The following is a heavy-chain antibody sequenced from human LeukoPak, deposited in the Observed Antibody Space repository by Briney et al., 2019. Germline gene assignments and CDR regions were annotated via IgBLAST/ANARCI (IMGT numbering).Heavy chain of an antibody. Sequence: GRSLRLSCAASGFTFSSYAMHWVRQAPGKGLEWVAVISYDGSNKYYADSVKGRFTISRDNSKNTLYLQMNSLRAEDTGVYYCARDRRQWLVLLYFQHWGQGTLVTVSS. CDR1: GFTFSSYA. J-gene: IGHJ1*01. V-gene: IGHV3-30*04. CDR3: ARDRRQWLVLLYFQH. D-gene: IGHD6-19*01. CDR2: ISYDGSNK.